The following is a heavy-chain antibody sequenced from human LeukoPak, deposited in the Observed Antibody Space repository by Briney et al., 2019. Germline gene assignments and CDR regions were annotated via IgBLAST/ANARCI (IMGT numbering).Heavy chain of an antibody. CDR1: GFTFSDYW. V-gene: IGHV3-74*01. Sequence: PGGSLRLSCAASGFTFSDYWMHWVRQAPGKGLMWVSRTNKEGTGTTYADSVKGRFTISRDNSKNTLYLQMNSLRAEDAAVYYCARGGITGTTRLRIDYWGQGTLVTVSS. CDR2: TNKEGTGT. CDR3: ARGGITGTTRLRIDY. D-gene: IGHD1-7*01. J-gene: IGHJ4*02.